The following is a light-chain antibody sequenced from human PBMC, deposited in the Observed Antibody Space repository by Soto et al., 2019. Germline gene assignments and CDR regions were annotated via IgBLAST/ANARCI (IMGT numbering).Light chain of an antibody. V-gene: IGLV2-14*03. Sequence: QSVLTQPASVPGSPGQSITISCTGTSSDIGSYNYVSWYQHHPGKVPQLMIYDVSNRPSGVSNRFSGSKSGNTASLTISGLQAEDEADYYCSSYTSSNTYVFGTGTKVTVL. J-gene: IGLJ1*01. CDR2: DVS. CDR1: SSDIGSYNY. CDR3: SSYTSSNTYV.